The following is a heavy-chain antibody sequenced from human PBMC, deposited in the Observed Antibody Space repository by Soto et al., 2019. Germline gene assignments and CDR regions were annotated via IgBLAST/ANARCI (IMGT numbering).Heavy chain of an antibody. CDR3: ARGGTLYDSSGYYYLY. CDR1: GGTFSRYA. V-gene: IGHV1-69*13. D-gene: IGHD3-22*01. Sequence: SVKVSCKASGGTFSRYAISWVRQAPGQGLEWMGGIIPLFGKANYAQKFQGRVTITADESTSTAYMELSSLRSEDTAVYYCARGGTLYDSSGYYYLYWGQGTLVTAPQ. J-gene: IGHJ4*02. CDR2: IIPLFGKA.